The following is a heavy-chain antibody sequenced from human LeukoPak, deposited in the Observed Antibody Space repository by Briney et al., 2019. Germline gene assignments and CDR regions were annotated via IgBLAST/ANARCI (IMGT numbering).Heavy chain of an antibody. J-gene: IGHJ3*02. CDR3: ARRFTMVRGVIIDDFAFDI. D-gene: IGHD3-10*01. CDR2: IYSGGST. V-gene: IGHV3-66*04. Sequence: GGSLRLSCAASGFTFSNYGMSWVRQAPGKGLEWVSVIYSGGSTYYADSVKGRFTISRDNSKNTLYLQMNSLRAEDTAVYYCARRFTMVRGVIIDDFAFDIWGQGTMVTVSS. CDR1: GFTFSNYG.